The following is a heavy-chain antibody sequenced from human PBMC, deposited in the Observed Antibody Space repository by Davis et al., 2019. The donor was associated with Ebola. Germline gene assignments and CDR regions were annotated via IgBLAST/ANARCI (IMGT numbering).Heavy chain of an antibody. CDR3: AKTGQLDY. CDR2: FGGSGDNT. D-gene: IGHD1-14*01. CDR1: GFTFSNYG. V-gene: IGHV3-23*01. Sequence: GESLKISCAASGFTFSNYGMSYVRQAPGKGPEWVSTFGGSGDNTYYADSVRGRFTISRDNSRNTVYLQMNSLRAEDTAVYHCAKTGQLDYWGQGTLVTVSS. J-gene: IGHJ4*02.